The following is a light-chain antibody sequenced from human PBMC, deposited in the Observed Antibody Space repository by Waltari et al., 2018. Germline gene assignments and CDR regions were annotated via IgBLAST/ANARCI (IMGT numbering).Light chain of an antibody. Sequence: DVVMTQSPLSLPVTLGQPASISCRSSQSLVHSDGNTYLNWFQQRPGQSPRRLFSRVSNRDSGVPDRFSGSGSGTDFTLKISRVEAEDVGVYYCMQGTHWPWTFGQGTKVEIK. CDR3: MQGTHWPWT. V-gene: IGKV2-30*02. CDR2: RVS. CDR1: QSLVHSDGNTY. J-gene: IGKJ1*01.